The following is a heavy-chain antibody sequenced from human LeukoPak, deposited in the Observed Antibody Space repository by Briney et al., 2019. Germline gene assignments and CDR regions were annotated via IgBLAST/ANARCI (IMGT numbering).Heavy chain of an antibody. Sequence: GESLKISCKGSGYSFSSYWIGWVRQMPGKGLEWMGNIYPSASETRYSPSFQGQVTISVDKSISTAYLQWSSLKASDTAMYYCARLGIAARRDRYGVDVWGQGTTVTVSS. J-gene: IGHJ6*02. D-gene: IGHD6-6*01. CDR2: IYPSASET. CDR1: GYSFSSYW. CDR3: ARLGIAARRDRYGVDV. V-gene: IGHV5-51*01.